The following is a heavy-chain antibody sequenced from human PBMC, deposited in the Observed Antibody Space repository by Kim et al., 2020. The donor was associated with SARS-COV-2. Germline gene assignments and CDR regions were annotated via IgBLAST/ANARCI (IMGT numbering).Heavy chain of an antibody. CDR2: IIPIFGTA. V-gene: IGHV1-69*13. CDR1: GGTFSSYA. D-gene: IGHD2-15*01. Sequence: SVKVSCKASGGTFSSYAISWVRQAPGQGLEWMGGIIPIFGTANYAQKFQGRVTITADESTSTAYMELSSLRSEDTAVYYCARDGGSCYSCRGVSYFDYWGQGTLVTVSS. CDR3: ARDGGSCYSCRGVSYFDY. J-gene: IGHJ4*02.